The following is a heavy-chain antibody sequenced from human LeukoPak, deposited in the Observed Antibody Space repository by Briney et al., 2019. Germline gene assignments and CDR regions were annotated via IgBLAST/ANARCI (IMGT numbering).Heavy chain of an antibody. J-gene: IGHJ6*03. Sequence: ASVKVSCKASGYTFTSYDINWVRQATGQGLEWMGWMNPNSGNTGYAQKFQGRVTMTRNTSISTAYMELSSLRSEDTAVYYCATTPYSSSWFREYYYYYMDVWGKGTTVTISS. CDR3: ATTPYSSSWFREYYYYYMDV. D-gene: IGHD6-13*01. V-gene: IGHV1-8*01. CDR2: MNPNSGNT. CDR1: GYTFTSYD.